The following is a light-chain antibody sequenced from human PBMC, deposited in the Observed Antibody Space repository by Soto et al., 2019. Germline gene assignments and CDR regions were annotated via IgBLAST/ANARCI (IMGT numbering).Light chain of an antibody. Sequence: QSVLTQPASVSGSPGQSITISCTGTSSDVGGYNYVSWYQQHPGKAPKLMIYAVSNRPSGVSNRFSGSKSGNTATQTISGLQAEDEADYYCCSYTVSGTYVFGTGTKLTVL. V-gene: IGLV2-14*01. CDR1: SSDVGGYNY. CDR3: CSYTVSGTYV. CDR2: AVS. J-gene: IGLJ1*01.